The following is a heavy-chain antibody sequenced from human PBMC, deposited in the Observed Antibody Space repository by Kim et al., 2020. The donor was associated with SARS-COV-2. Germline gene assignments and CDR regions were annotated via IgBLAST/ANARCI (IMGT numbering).Heavy chain of an antibody. V-gene: IGHV3-21*01. D-gene: IGHD3-10*01. CDR1: GFTFSSYS. J-gene: IGHJ6*02. CDR3: ARVEFQPHYYGISV. CDR2: ISTSSSYI. Sequence: GGSLRLSCAASGFTFSSYSMNWVRQAPGKGLESVSAISTSSSYIYYADSVKGRFTISRDNAKNSLYLQMNSLRAEDTAIYYCARVEFQPHYYGISVWGQ.